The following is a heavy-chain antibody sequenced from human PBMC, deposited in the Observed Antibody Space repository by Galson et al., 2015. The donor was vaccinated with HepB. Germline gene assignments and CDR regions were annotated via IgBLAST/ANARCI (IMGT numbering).Heavy chain of an antibody. D-gene: IGHD3-16*01. CDR2: MNPNSGKT. V-gene: IGHV1-8*01. CDR1: GYTFTRYD. J-gene: IGHJ6*02. Sequence: SAKVSCKASGYTFTRYDINWGRQATGQGLEWLGWMNPNSGKTGYAQKFQGRVTMTRNTSISTAYMELSSLRSEDTAVYYCARGGFGGNHYYGRDVWGPGTTATVSS. CDR3: ARGGFGGNHYYGRDV.